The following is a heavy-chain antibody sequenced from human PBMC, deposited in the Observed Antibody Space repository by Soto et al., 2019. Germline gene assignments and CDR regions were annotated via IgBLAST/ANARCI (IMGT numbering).Heavy chain of an antibody. CDR2: VSHDGRNT. CDR3: AKGGRQSLVTSDFNY. D-gene: IGHD6-19*01. Sequence: VQLVESGGGVVQPGRSLRLSCAASGFTFSDYAMHWVRQAPGKGMEGVAVVSHDGRNTHYAYSGKGRFTISRDSSKNTVSLEMTSLRAEDTAVYYCAKGGRQSLVTSDFNYWGQGALVTVSS. V-gene: IGHV3-30*18. J-gene: IGHJ4*02. CDR1: GFTFSDYA.